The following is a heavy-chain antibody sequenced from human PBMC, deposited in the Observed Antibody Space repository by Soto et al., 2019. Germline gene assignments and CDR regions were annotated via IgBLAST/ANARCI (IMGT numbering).Heavy chain of an antibody. D-gene: IGHD5-18*01. CDR2: ISSSSSYI. Sequence: PGGSLRLFCAASGFTFSSYSMNWVRQAPGKGLEWVSSISSSSSYIYYADSVKGRFTISRDNAKNSLYLQMNSLRAEDTAVYYCARYKRQIQLWLRPRWDYYYYGMDVWGQGTTVTVSS. CDR3: ARYKRQIQLWLRPRWDYYYYGMDV. J-gene: IGHJ6*02. V-gene: IGHV3-21*01. CDR1: GFTFSSYS.